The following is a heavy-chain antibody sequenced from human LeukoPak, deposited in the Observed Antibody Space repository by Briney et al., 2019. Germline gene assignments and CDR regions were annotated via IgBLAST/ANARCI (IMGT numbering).Heavy chain of an antibody. Sequence: EASVKVSCKASGYTFTSYDINWVRQATGQGLEWMGWMNPNSGNTGYAQKFQGRVTMTRNTSISTAYMELSSLRSEDTAVYYCARDFQTYYYDSSGYERINWFDPWGQGTLVTVSS. CDR1: GYTFTSYD. D-gene: IGHD3-22*01. CDR3: ARDFQTYYYDSSGYERINWFDP. CDR2: MNPNSGNT. J-gene: IGHJ5*02. V-gene: IGHV1-8*01.